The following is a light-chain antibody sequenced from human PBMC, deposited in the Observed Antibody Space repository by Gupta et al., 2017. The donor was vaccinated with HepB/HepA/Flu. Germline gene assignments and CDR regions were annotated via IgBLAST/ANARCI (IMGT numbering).Light chain of an antibody. CDR2: TTS. CDR3: QQANTFPLT. CDR1: QNVNRW. Sequence: DIQMTQSPSSVSASVGDRGTITCRASQNVNRWLAWYQQKPGKAPKLLIYTTSILQTGVPSRFSGSGSGTDFTLTISSLQPEDSATYYCQQANTFPLTFGGGTKVEIK. V-gene: IGKV1-12*01. J-gene: IGKJ4*01.